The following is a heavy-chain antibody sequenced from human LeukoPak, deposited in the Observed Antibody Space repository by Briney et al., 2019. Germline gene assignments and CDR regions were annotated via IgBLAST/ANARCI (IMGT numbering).Heavy chain of an antibody. D-gene: IGHD3-10*01. CDR2: IPFDGSNK. J-gene: IGHJ4*02. CDR1: GFTLTSYN. Sequence: GGSLRLSCTASGFTLTSYNIPWVRQAPGQGLEWVAFIPFDGSNKDYADSVKGRFTISRDNSKNTLYLQMNSLRAEDTAVYSCVKVDYGSGILWGQGTLATVSS. CDR3: VKVDYGSGIL. V-gene: IGHV3-30*02.